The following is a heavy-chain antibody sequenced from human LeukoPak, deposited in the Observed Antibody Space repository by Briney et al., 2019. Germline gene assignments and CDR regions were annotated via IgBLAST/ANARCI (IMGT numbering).Heavy chain of an antibody. J-gene: IGHJ4*02. CDR3: AKVRAGIAVAGPFDY. D-gene: IGHD6-19*01. CDR2: ISYDGSNK. V-gene: IGHV3-30*18. Sequence: PGRSLRPSCAASGFTFSSYGMHWVRQAPGKGLEWVAVISYDGSNKYYADSVKGRFTISRDNSKNTLYLQMNSLRAEDTAVHYCAKVRAGIAVAGPFDYWGQGTLVTVSS. CDR1: GFTFSSYG.